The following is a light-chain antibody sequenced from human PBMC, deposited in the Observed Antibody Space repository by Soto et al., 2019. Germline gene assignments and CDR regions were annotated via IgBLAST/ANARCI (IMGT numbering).Light chain of an antibody. CDR3: LQKYFYPVT. J-gene: IGKJ3*01. V-gene: IGKV1-6*01. Sequence: AIQMTESRSALSASVGDRVAITCRASQGIRNDLDWFQQKPGKAPKLLIYAASNLQSGAPARFSGSGSGTDFTLTISSLQPEDFATYYCLQKYFYPVTFGPGTKVHSK. CDR2: AAS. CDR1: QGIRND.